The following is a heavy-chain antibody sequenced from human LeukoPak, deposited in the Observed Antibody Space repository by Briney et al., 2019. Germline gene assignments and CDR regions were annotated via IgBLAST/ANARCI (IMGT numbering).Heavy chain of an antibody. CDR2: IDYDGGSG. CDR3: TRNSGWYGLS. V-gene: IGHV3-53*01. CDR1: GFTVSSNY. J-gene: IGHJ1*01. D-gene: IGHD6-19*01. Sequence: GGSLRLSCVVSGFTVSSNYMSWVRQAPGKGLEWVSSIDYDGGSGHYADSVKGRFAISRDNSNNTLFLHLNSLRGEDTAVYYCTRNSGWYGLSWGQGTLVTVSS.